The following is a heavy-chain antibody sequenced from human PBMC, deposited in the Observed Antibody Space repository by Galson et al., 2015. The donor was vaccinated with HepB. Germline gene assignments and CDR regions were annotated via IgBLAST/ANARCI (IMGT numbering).Heavy chain of an antibody. CDR3: AKGSPRKYYCDSSGRTMGDTIN. CDR2: ISYDGSNK. D-gene: IGHD3-22*01. CDR1: GFTFSSYG. V-gene: IGHV3-30*18. J-gene: IGHJ4*02. Sequence: SLRLSCAASGFTFSSYGMHWVRQAPGKGLEWVAVISYDGSNKYYADSVKGRFTISRDNSKNTLYLQMNSLRAEDTAVYYCAKGSPRKYYCDSSGRTMGDTINWGQGTLVTVSS.